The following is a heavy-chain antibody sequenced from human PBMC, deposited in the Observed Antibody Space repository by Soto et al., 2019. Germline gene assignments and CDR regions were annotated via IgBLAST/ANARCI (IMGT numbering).Heavy chain of an antibody. CDR3: ARLGFPGAIYFDS. J-gene: IGHJ4*02. CDR2: IYPGDSET. CDR1: GYNFTTFW. V-gene: IGHV5-51*01. Sequence: GESLKLSCKVSGYNFTTFWIGWVRQMPGKGLEWMGIIYPGDSETKYSPDFEGQVTISADRSTNTAYLQWRSLRASDTAMYYCARLGFPGAIYFDSWGLGTLVTVSS.